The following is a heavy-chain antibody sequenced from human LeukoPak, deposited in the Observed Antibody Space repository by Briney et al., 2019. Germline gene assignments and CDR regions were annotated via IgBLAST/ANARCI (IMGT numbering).Heavy chain of an antibody. J-gene: IGHJ4*02. V-gene: IGHV3-11*04. CDR2: ISSSGTTI. Sequence: GGSLRLSCAASGFTVSSNYMSWVRQAPGKGLEWVSYISSSGTTIYYADSVKGRFTISSDNAKNSLYLQMNSLRVEDTAVYYCAGNSLTGVWSGFFDYWGQGTLVTVSS. D-gene: IGHD3-3*01. CDR1: GFTVSSNY. CDR3: AGNSLTGVWSGFFDY.